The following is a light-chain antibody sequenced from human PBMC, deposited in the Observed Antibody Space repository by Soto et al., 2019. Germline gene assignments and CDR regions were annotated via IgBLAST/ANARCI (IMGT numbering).Light chain of an antibody. V-gene: IGKV1-33*01. CDR2: DAS. CDR3: QQYDSLPIT. Sequence: DIQLTQSPSSLPSSVGDIFTITCQASQDISNYLNWYQQEPGKAPELLINDASNLEMGVPSRFSGVGSGTDFTFTISSLQPEDIATYFCQQYDSLPITFGQGTRLEIK. J-gene: IGKJ5*01. CDR1: QDISNY.